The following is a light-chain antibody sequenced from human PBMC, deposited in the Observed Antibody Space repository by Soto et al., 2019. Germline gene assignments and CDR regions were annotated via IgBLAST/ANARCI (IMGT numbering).Light chain of an antibody. Sequence: DIQMTQSPSTLSASVGDRVTITCRASQSISSWLAWYRQKPGKAPKLLIYKASSLEIGVPSRFSGSGSGTEFTLTISSLQADDVATYYCQQYNSYLYTFGQGTKLEIK. J-gene: IGKJ2*01. CDR2: KAS. V-gene: IGKV1-5*03. CDR3: QQYNSYLYT. CDR1: QSISSW.